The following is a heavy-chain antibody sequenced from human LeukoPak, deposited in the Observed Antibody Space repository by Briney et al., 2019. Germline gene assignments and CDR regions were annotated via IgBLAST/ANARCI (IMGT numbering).Heavy chain of an antibody. CDR3: AKSPSLGHKVFVY. CDR2: FSWGSGSI. J-gene: IGHJ4*02. D-gene: IGHD3-16*01. CDR1: RLTSEDYA. V-gene: IGHV3-9*02. Sequence: SLRPSRAPSRLTSEDYAIPSGAQAAGPHVKCLSGFSWGSGSIGYADSVKGRFTISRDNAMNSVYLQMNSLRAEDAALYYCAKSPSLGHKVFVYWGQGTLVTVSS.